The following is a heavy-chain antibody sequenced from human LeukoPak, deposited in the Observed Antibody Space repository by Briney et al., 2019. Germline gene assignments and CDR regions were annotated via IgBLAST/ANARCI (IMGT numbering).Heavy chain of an antibody. D-gene: IGHD6-19*01. CDR2: ISGSGGST. J-gene: IGHJ4*02. Sequence: TGGSLRLSCAASGFTFSSYAMSWVRQAPGKGLEWVSAISGSGGSTYYADSVKGRFTISRDNSKNTLYLQMNSLRAEDTAVYYCAKDVSRGWYPDYWGQGTLVTVSS. CDR1: GFTFSSYA. CDR3: AKDVSRGWYPDY. V-gene: IGHV3-23*01.